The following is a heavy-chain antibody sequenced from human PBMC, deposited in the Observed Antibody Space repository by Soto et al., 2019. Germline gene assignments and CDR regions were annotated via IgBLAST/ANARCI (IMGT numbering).Heavy chain of an antibody. Sequence: ASVKVSCKVSGYTLTELSMHWVRQAPGKGLEWMGGFDPEDGETIYAQKFQGRVTMTEDTSTDTAYMELSSLRSEDTAVYYCATHQRGYLYYYDSSGYSSNFDCWGQGTLVTVSS. V-gene: IGHV1-24*01. CDR1: GYTLTELS. D-gene: IGHD3-22*01. CDR3: ATHQRGYLYYYDSSGYSSNFDC. J-gene: IGHJ4*02. CDR2: FDPEDGET.